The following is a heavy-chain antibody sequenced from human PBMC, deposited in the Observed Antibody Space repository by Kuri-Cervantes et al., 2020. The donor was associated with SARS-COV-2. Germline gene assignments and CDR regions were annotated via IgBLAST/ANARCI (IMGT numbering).Heavy chain of an antibody. CDR1: GFTFSDYY. Sequence: CAASGFTFSDYYMSWIRQAPGKGLEWVSYISSSGSTIYYADSVKGRFTISRDNAKNSLYLQMNSLRAEDTAVYYCASVGYSSSGWFDPWSKGTLVTVSS. V-gene: IGHV3-11*01. CDR2: ISSSGSTI. CDR3: ASVGYSSSGWFDP. J-gene: IGHJ5*02. D-gene: IGHD6-6*01.